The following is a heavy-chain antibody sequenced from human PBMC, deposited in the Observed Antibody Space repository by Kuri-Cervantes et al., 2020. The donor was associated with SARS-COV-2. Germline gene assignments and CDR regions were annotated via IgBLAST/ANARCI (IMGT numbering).Heavy chain of an antibody. Sequence: GGSLRLSCAASGFTFSSYGMHWVRQAPGKGLEWVAVIWYDGSNKYYADSVKGRFTIPRDNSKNTLYLQMNSLRAEDTAVYYCARDISRELPPSGGFDPWGQGTLVTVSS. V-gene: IGHV3-33*01. CDR1: GFTFSSYG. D-gene: IGHD1-26*01. CDR3: ARDISRELPPSGGFDP. J-gene: IGHJ5*02. CDR2: IWYDGSNK.